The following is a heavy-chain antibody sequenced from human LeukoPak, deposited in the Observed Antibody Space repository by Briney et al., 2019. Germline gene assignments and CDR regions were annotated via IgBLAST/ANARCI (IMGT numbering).Heavy chain of an antibody. CDR2: ISSSSSYI. CDR1: GFTFSSYS. J-gene: IGHJ4*02. D-gene: IGHD6-19*01. Sequence: GGSLRLSCAASGFTFSSYSMNWVRQAPGKGLVWVSSISSSSSYIYYADSVKGRFTISRDNAKNSLYLQMNSLRAEDTAVYYCARDHREVAGLFDYWGQGTLVTVSS. CDR3: ARDHREVAGLFDY. V-gene: IGHV3-21*01.